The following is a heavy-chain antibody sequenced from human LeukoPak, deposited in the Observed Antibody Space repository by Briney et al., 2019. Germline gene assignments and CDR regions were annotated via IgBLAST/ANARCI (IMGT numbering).Heavy chain of an antibody. J-gene: IGHJ4*02. CDR2: INPNSDTT. Sequence: ASVKVSCKASGYTFTEYYIHWVRQAPGQGLEWMGWINPNSDTTNFAQKFQGRVTMTTDTSTSTAYIELTSLTSDDTAVYYCARGDWWQLRFDYWGQGTLVTVSS. V-gene: IGHV1-2*02. D-gene: IGHD4-23*01. CDR3: ARGDWWQLRFDY. CDR1: GYTFTEYY.